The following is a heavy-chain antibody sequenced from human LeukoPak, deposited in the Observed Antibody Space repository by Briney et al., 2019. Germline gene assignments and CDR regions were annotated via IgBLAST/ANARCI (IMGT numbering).Heavy chain of an antibody. CDR1: GYTFTSYG. J-gene: IGHJ4*02. Sequence: ASVKVSCKASGYTFTSYGISWVRQAPGQGLEWMGWISTYNGRTNYAPNFQDRVTMTSDRSTSTAYMELRSLRSDDTAVYYCARLNSTHLFDTIYHQLDYWGQGALVTVSS. CDR3: ARLNSTHLFDTIYHQLDY. V-gene: IGHV1-18*01. D-gene: IGHD2/OR15-2a*01. CDR2: ISTYNGRT.